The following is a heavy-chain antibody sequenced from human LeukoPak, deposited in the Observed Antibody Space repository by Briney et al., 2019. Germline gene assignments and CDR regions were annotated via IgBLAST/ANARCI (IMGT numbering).Heavy chain of an antibody. CDR1: GYSISSGYY. J-gene: IGHJ4*02. V-gene: IGHV4-38-2*02. D-gene: IGHD3-3*01. Sequence: SETLSLTCTVSGYSISSGYYWGGIRQPPGKGLEWIGSIYHSGSTYYNPSLKSRVTISVDTSKNQFSLKLSSVTAADTAVYYCAGHDFWSGYYPTKYWGQGTLVTVSS. CDR2: IYHSGST. CDR3: AGHDFWSGYYPTKY.